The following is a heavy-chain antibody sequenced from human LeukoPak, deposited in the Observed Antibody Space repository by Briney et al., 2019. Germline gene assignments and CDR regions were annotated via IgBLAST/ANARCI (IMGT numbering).Heavy chain of an antibody. CDR1: GGSISDYY. CDR3: ARGDFCSKSNCYLRPMDV. CDR2: IYYSGST. Sequence: SETLSLTCTVSGGSISDYYWNWIRQPPGKGLEWIGYIYYSGSTTYNPSLKSRVTMSVDTAKNQFSLKLRSVTAADTAIYYCARGDFCSKSNCYLRPMDVWGKGTTVTASS. J-gene: IGHJ6*03. V-gene: IGHV4-59*01. D-gene: IGHD3-3*01.